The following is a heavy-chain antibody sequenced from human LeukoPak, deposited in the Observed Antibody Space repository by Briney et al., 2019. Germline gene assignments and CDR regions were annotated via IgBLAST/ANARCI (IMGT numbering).Heavy chain of an antibody. Sequence: GGSLRLSCAASGFTFSSYSMNWVRQAPGKGLEWVSSISSSSSYIYYAVSVKGRFTISRDNAKNSLYLQMNSLRAEDTAVYYCARDGSGIAAAGLYYYYGMDVWGQGTTVTVSS. CDR2: ISSSSSYI. CDR1: GFTFSSYS. J-gene: IGHJ6*02. V-gene: IGHV3-21*01. D-gene: IGHD6-13*01. CDR3: ARDGSGIAAAGLYYYYGMDV.